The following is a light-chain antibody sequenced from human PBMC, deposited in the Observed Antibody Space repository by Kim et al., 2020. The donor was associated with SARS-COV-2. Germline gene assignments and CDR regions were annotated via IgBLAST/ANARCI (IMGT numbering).Light chain of an antibody. V-gene: IGKV3-15*01. Sequence: TVMTQSPATLSVSPGERATLSCRASQSVRSKLAWYQQKPGQAPRLLIQSTSTRATGVPARFSGSGSGTEFFLTISSLQPEDFAVYYCQQYTNWPWTFGQGTKLEI. CDR1: QSVRSK. J-gene: IGKJ1*01. CDR3: QQYTNWPWT. CDR2: STS.